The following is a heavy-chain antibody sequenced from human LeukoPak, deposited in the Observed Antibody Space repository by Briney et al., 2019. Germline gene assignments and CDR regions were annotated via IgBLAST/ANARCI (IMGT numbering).Heavy chain of an antibody. V-gene: IGHV4-39*01. CDR1: GGSISSSSYY. CDR2: IYYSGST. CDR3: ARGSRSFRGSEAFDI. Sequence: SETLSLTCTVSGGSISSSSYYRGRIRQPPGKGLEWIGSIYYSGSTYYNPSLKSRVTISVDTSKNQFSLKLSSVTAADTAVYYCARGSRSFRGSEAFDIWGQGTMVTVSS. D-gene: IGHD1-26*01. J-gene: IGHJ3*02.